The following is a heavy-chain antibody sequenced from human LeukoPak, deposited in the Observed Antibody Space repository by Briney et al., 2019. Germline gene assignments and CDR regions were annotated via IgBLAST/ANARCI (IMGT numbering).Heavy chain of an antibody. V-gene: IGHV1-69*01. J-gene: IGHJ4*02. CDR1: GGTFSSYA. CDR3: ARHGPTALRFLEWLLPFDY. Sequence: SVKVSCKASGGTFSSYAISWVRQAPGQGLEWMGGIIPIFGTANYAQKFQGRVTITADESTSTAYMELSSLRSEDTAVYYCARHGPTALRFLEWLLPFDYWGQETLVTVSS. D-gene: IGHD3-3*01. CDR2: IIPIFGTA.